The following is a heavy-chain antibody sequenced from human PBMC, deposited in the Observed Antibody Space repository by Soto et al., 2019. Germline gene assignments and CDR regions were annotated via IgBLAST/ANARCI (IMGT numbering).Heavy chain of an antibody. V-gene: IGHV3-11*06. CDR2: ISSSSSYT. Sequence: GGSLRLSCAASGFTFSDYYMSWIRQAPGKGLEWVSYISSSSSYTNYADSVKGRFTISRDNAKNSLYLQMNSLRAEDTAVYYCARGSLDCSSTSCFSRDPWGQGTLVTVSS. CDR3: ARGSLDCSSTSCFSRDP. D-gene: IGHD2-2*01. J-gene: IGHJ5*02. CDR1: GFTFSDYY.